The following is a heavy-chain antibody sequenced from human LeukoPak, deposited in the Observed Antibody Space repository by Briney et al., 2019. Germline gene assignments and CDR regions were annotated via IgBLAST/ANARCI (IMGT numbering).Heavy chain of an antibody. CDR2: FYPSGSP. V-gene: IGHV4-4*07. CDR3: ARGRVGLYHRLQRYFDY. CDR1: GRSLISYH. J-gene: IGHJ4*02. D-gene: IGHD4-11*01. Sequence: PSETLSLTFSVSGRSLISYHWTSIRQPTGKGLEWIQRFYPSGSPNYNPSLQGQVNLSVDPSKNQFSLKLSSVTAADTAVYYCARGRVGLYHRLQRYFDYWGQGTLVTVSS.